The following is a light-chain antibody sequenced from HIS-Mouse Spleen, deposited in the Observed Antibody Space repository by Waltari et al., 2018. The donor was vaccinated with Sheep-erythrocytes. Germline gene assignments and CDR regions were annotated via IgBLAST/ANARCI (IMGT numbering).Light chain of an antibody. Sequence: SYELTQPPSVSVSPGQTASITCSGHKLGDKYAYWYQQKPGQSPVLVIYQDSKRPSGIPERFSGSNSGNTATLTISGLQAEDEADYYCCSYAGSYNHVFATGTKVTVL. V-gene: IGLV3-1*01. CDR2: QDS. CDR3: CSYAGSYNHV. CDR1: KLGDKY. J-gene: IGLJ1*01.